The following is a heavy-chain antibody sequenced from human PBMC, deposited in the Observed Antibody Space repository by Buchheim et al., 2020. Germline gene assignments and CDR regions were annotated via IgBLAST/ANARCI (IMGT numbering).Heavy chain of an antibody. CDR3: AREGFAAGFDY. CDR1: GFQFSSYE. J-gene: IGHJ4*02. D-gene: IGHD6-25*01. V-gene: IGHV3-48*03. Sequence: EVRLVESGGGLVQPGGSLRLSCVASGFQFSSYEMNWVRQAPGKGLEWVSYIGASTSFKHYAESVKGRFNVARDHAKRSRYPQLDSLRADDTAVYYCAREGFAAGFDYWGQGAL. CDR2: IGASTSFK.